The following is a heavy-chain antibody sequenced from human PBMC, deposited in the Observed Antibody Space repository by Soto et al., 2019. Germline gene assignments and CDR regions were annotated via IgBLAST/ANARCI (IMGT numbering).Heavy chain of an antibody. CDR2: ISGSGGST. J-gene: IGHJ4*02. CDR3: AKAPSSYYDYVWGSYRYDFDY. D-gene: IGHD3-16*02. Sequence: GGSLRLSCAASGFTFSSYAMSWVRQAPGKGLEWVSAISGSGGSTYYADSVKGRFTISRDNSKNTLYLQMNSLRAEDTAVYYCAKAPSSYYDYVWGSYRYDFDYWGQGTLVTVSS. CDR1: GFTFSSYA. V-gene: IGHV3-23*01.